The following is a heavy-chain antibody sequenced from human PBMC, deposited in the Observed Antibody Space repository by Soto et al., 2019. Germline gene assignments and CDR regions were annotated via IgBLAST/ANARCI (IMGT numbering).Heavy chain of an antibody. J-gene: IGHJ4*02. Sequence: GGSLRLSCTASGFTFNDYTLSWVRHSPGKGLEWVGFIRSKAYCGTTEYAASVKGRFTISRDDSKSIAYLQMNSLKTEDTAVYYCTAGKLYTYLDFDYWGQGTLVTVSS. CDR3: TAGKLYTYLDFDY. CDR2: IRSKAYCGTT. CDR1: GFTFNDYT. D-gene: IGHD2-8*01. V-gene: IGHV3-49*04.